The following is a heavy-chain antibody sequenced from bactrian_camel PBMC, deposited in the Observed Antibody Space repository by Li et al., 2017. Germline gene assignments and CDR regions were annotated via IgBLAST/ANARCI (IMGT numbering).Heavy chain of an antibody. CDR3: ARGIPIGWEQWAYDY. J-gene: IGHJ4*01. CDR2: IRSGGST. Sequence: VQLVESGGGLVQPGGSLTLSCAASGFTVSTYDLNWIRQAPGKGLEWVSGIRSGGSTYYADSVKGRFTISRDNSKNMLYLQMNSLKSEDTALYYCARGIPIGWEQWAYDYWGQGTQV. D-gene: IGHD1*01. CDR1: GFTVSTYD. V-gene: IGHV3S1*01.